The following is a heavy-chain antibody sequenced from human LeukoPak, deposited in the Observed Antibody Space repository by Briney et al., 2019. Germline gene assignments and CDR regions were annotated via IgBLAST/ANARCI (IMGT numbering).Heavy chain of an antibody. D-gene: IGHD3-10*01. CDR3: ARANMLYYYYGSGRLSNDY. CDR1: GVTFSSSG. Sequence: PGGSLRLSCAASGVTFSSSGMHRVRQAPGKGLERGAVIWYEGSKKYYADSVKGRLTISRENSKTTLYLQMNSLRAEDTAVYYCARANMLYYYYGSGRLSNDYWGQGTLVTVSS. J-gene: IGHJ4*02. V-gene: IGHV3-33*01. CDR2: IWYEGSKK.